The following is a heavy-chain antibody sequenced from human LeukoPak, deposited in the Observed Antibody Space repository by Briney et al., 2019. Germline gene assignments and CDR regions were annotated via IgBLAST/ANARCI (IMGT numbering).Heavy chain of an antibody. J-gene: IGHJ3*02. Sequence: SETLSLTCTASGGSISSYYWSWIRQPPGKGLEWIVYIYYSGTTNYNPSLKSRITISVDTSKNQFSLKVRSVTAADTAVYYCARVGCGGDCYTDAFDIWGQGTMVTVSS. V-gene: IGHV4-59*01. CDR3: ARVGCGGDCYTDAFDI. CDR2: IYYSGTT. CDR1: GGSISSYY. D-gene: IGHD2-21*02.